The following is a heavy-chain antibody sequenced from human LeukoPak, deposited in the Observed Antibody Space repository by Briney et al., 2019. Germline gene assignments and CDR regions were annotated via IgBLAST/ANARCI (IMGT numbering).Heavy chain of an antibody. V-gene: IGHV4-34*01. J-gene: IGHJ6*02. D-gene: IGHD4-17*01. CDR2: INHSGST. Sequence: PSETLSLTCAVYGGSFSGYYWSWIRQPPGKGLEWIGEINHSGSTSYNPSLKSRVTISVDTSKNQFSLKLSSVTAADTAVYYCAISAVYGDYEYYYYYGMDVWGQGTTVTVSS. CDR1: GGSFSGYY. CDR3: AISAVYGDYEYYYYYGMDV.